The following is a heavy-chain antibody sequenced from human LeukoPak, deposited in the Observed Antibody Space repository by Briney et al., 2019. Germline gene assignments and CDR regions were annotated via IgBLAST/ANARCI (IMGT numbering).Heavy chain of an antibody. CDR3: ARGGIPTGPYYYFYYMDV. CDR1: GFTFSRHA. J-gene: IGHJ6*03. CDR2: ISYDGNNR. Sequence: PGGSLRLSCAASGFTFSRHAMQWVRQAPGKGLEWVAAISYDGNNRFYADSVKGRFTISRDNSRNTLYLQMNSLSGDDAAVYSCARGGIPTGPYYYFYYMDVWGKGTAVTVSS. V-gene: IGHV3-30*01. D-gene: IGHD1-14*01.